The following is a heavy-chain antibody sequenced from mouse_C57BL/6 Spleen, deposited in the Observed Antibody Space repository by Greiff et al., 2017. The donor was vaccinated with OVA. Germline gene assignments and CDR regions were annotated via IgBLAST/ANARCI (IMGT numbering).Heavy chain of an antibody. CDR2: ISSGGDYI. Sequence: EVKLMESGAGLVKPGGSLKLSCEASGFTFSSYAMSWVRQTPEKRLEWVAYISSGGDYIYYTDTVKGRFTISRDNARNTLYLQMSSLKSEDTAMYYWTRDREGYAMDYWGQGTSVTVSS. J-gene: IGHJ4*01. V-gene: IGHV5-9-1*02. CDR1: GFTFSSYA. CDR3: TRDREGYAMDY.